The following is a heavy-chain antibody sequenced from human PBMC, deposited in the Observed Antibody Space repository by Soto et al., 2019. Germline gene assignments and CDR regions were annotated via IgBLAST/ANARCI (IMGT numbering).Heavy chain of an antibody. D-gene: IGHD2-15*01. J-gene: IGHJ6*02. V-gene: IGHV3-7*04. Sequence: EVQLVESGGGLVQPGGSLRLSCAASGFTLSDYWMSWVRQAPGKGLEWVANIKEDGSEKHYADSVKGRFTISRDNAKNSLYLQMNSLRAEDTALYYCARDQGSCYSCYYDGMDVWGQGTTVTVSS. CDR1: GFTLSDYW. CDR3: ARDQGSCYSCYYDGMDV. CDR2: IKEDGSEK.